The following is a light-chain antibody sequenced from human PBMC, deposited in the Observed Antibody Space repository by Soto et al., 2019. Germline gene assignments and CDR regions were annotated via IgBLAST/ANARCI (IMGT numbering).Light chain of an antibody. J-gene: IGLJ1*01. CDR1: TIDVDSSNY. Sequence: QSALTQPRSVSGSPGQSVTISCAGPTIDVDSSNYVSWYQQHPGKAPKLMIYDVSERPSGVPDRFSGSKSGSTASLTISGLQAEDEADYYCCSYATTFYVFGSGTKHRP. CDR2: DVS. V-gene: IGLV2-11*01. CDR3: CSYATTFYV.